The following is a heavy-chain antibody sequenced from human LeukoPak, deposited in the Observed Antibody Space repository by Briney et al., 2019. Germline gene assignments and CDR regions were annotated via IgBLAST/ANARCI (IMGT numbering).Heavy chain of an antibody. CDR2: ICGNGRCT. CDR3: AKEPTTVPGTFDY. D-gene: IGHD6-19*01. J-gene: IGHJ4*02. CDR1: GFSFSSYA. V-gene: IGHV3-23*01. Sequence: PGGSLRLSCAASGFSFSSYAMSWVRHVPGKGLEWVSSICGNGRCTYYADSVKGRFTISRDNSKNTQYLRMNSLRAEDTAIYYCAKEPTTVPGTFDYWGQGTLVTVSS.